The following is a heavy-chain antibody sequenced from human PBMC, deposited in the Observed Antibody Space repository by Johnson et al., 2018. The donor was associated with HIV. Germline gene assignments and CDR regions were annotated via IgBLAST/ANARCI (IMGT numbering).Heavy chain of an antibody. Sequence: MQLVESGGGLVQPGGSLRLSCVASGFSISSNYMSWVRQPPGKGLEWVAVFYSGSNTYYADSVKGRITIYRANSNNTLYLQMNSLRPEDTAVYYCARDGRDLVTRGSFDVWGQGTVVTVSS. CDR3: ARDGRDLVTRGSFDV. J-gene: IGHJ3*01. CDR2: FYSGSNT. D-gene: IGHD5-18*01. CDR1: GFSISSNY. V-gene: IGHV3-66*02.